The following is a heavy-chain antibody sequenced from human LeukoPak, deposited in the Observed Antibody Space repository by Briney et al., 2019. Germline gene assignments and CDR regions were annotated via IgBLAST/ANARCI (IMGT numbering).Heavy chain of an antibody. D-gene: IGHD2-2*02. J-gene: IGHJ5*02. CDR3: ARGQRAVVPAAIGTP. V-gene: IGHV3-21*01. CDR1: GFTFSSYA. Sequence: GGSLRLSCAASGFTFSSYAMSWVRQAPGKGLEWVSSISSSSSYIYYADSVKGRFTISRDNAKNSLYLQMNSLRAEDTAVYYCARGQRAVVPAAIGTPWGQGTLVTVSS. CDR2: ISSSSSYI.